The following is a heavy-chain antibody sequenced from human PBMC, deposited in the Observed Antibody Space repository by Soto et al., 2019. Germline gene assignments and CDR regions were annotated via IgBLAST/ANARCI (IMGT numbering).Heavy chain of an antibody. Sequence: SETLSLTCTVSGGSISSYYWSWIRQPAGKGLEWIGRIYTSGSTNYNPSLKSRVTMSVDTSKNQFSLKLSSVTAADTAVYYCARVGKLELQGGAFDIWGQGTMVTVSS. D-gene: IGHD1-7*01. CDR3: ARVGKLELQGGAFDI. J-gene: IGHJ3*02. V-gene: IGHV4-4*07. CDR2: IYTSGST. CDR1: GGSISSYY.